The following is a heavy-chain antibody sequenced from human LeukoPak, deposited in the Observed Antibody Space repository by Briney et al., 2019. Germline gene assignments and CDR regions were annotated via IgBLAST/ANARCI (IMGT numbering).Heavy chain of an antibody. J-gene: IGHJ5*02. CDR2: LYYTGTT. Sequence: SETLSLTCNVSGASIRSYYWNWFRQPPGKGLEWIGYLYYTGTTSLNPSLKSRVTISVDTSKNQFSLKLSSVTAADTAVYYCAREGTAGTNLNWFDPWGQGTLVTVSS. D-gene: IGHD1-1*01. V-gene: IGHV4-59*13. CDR1: GASIRSYY. CDR3: AREGTAGTNLNWFDP.